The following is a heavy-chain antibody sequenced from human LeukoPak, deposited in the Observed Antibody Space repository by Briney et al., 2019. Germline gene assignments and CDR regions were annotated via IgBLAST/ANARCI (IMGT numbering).Heavy chain of an antibody. CDR2: IYPGDSDT. J-gene: IGHJ4*02. CDR3: ARGRGATVITNFDY. D-gene: IGHD4-23*01. V-gene: IGHV5-51*01. Sequence: GESLKISCKGSGYSFTSYWIGWVGQLAGKGLEGMGIIYPGDSDTRYSPSFQGQVTISADKSISTAYLQWSSLKASDTAMYYCARGRGATVITNFDYWGQGTLVTVSS. CDR1: GYSFTSYW.